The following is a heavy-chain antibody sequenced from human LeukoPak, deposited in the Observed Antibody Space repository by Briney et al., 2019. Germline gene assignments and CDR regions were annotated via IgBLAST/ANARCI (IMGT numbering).Heavy chain of an antibody. CDR3: ARVVRGSCFG. Sequence: PSGTLSLTCDVSGGSISTNNWWSWWTWVRQPPGKGLEWIGSIYYSGSTYYNPSLKSRVTISVDTSKNQFSLRLSSVTAADTAVYYCARVVRGSCFGWGQGTLVTVSS. CDR2: IYYSGST. J-gene: IGHJ4*02. V-gene: IGHV4-4*02. CDR1: GGSISTNNW. D-gene: IGHD2-15*01.